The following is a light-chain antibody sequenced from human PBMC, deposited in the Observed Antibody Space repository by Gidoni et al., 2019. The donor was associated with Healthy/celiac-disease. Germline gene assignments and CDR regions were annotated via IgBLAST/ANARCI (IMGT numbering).Light chain of an antibody. J-gene: IGKJ2*01. V-gene: IGKV3-11*01. Sequence: EIVLTQSPATLSLSPGERATLSCRASQSVSSYLAWYQQKPGQAPRLLIYDASNRATGIPARFRGSGSGTDFTLTISSLEPEDFAVYYCQQRSNWPRMYTFGQETKLEIK. CDR2: DAS. CDR1: QSVSSY. CDR3: QQRSNWPRMYT.